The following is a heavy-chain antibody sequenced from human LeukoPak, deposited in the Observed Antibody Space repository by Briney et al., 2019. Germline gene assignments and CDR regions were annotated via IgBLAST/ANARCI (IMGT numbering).Heavy chain of an antibody. CDR3: ARDARVDCSSTSCYVGYYYYMDA. CDR1: GFTFSSYW. V-gene: IGHV3-7*01. Sequence: GGSLRLSCAASGFTFSSYWMSWVRQAPGKGLEWVANIKQDGSEKYYVDSVKGRFTISRDNAKNSLYLQMNSLRAEDTAVYYCARDARVDCSSTSCYVGYYYYMDAWGKGTTVTVSS. J-gene: IGHJ6*03. D-gene: IGHD2-2*01. CDR2: IKQDGSEK.